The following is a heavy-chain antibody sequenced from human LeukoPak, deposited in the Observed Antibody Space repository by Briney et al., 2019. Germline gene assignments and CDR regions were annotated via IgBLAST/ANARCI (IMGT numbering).Heavy chain of an antibody. D-gene: IGHD3-22*01. J-gene: IGHJ4*02. CDR2: ISGSGGST. CDR1: GFTFSSYA. V-gene: IGHV3-23*01. Sequence: GGSLRLSCAASGFTFSSYAMSWVRQAPGKGLEWVSAISGSGGSTYYADSVKGRLTISRDNSKNTLYLQMNSLRAEDAAVYYCAKDYYDSSGYYRNDYWGQGTLVTVSS. CDR3: AKDYYDSSGYYRNDY.